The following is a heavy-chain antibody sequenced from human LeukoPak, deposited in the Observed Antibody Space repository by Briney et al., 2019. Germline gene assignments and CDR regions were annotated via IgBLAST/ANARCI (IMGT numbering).Heavy chain of an antibody. CDR2: INTNTGNP. J-gene: IGHJ3*02. Sequence: ASVKVSCKASGYTFTSYAMNWVRQAPGQGLEWMGWINTNTGNPTYARGFTGRFVFSLDTSVSTAYLQISSLKAEDTAVYYCATFRVTYYYDSSGLRRPDAFDIWGQGTMVTVSS. V-gene: IGHV7-4-1*02. D-gene: IGHD3-22*01. CDR3: ATFRVTYYYDSSGLRRPDAFDI. CDR1: GYTFTSYA.